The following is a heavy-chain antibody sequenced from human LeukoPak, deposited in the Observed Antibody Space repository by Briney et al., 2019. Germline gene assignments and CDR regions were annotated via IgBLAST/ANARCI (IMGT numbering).Heavy chain of an antibody. Sequence: ASVKVSCKASGYTFTSYGISWVRQAPGQGLEWMGWISAYNGDTIYAQKVQGRVIMTTDTSTSTAYMELRGLRSDDTAVYYCARDPKWDIVVVPAADAFDIWGQGTMVTVSS. CDR2: ISAYNGDT. V-gene: IGHV1-18*01. J-gene: IGHJ3*02. CDR1: GYTFTSYG. D-gene: IGHD2-2*01. CDR3: ARDPKWDIVVVPAADAFDI.